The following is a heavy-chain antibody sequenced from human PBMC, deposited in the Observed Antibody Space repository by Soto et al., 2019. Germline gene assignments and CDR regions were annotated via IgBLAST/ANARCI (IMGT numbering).Heavy chain of an antibody. CDR2: TSRSTSHT. D-gene: IGHD2-2*01. V-gene: IGHV3-11*05. Sequence: QEQLVESGGGAVKPGGSLRLSCAASGFTLSDYYISWIRQAPGKGLEWISYTSRSTSHTNYADSVKGRFTISRDKAKNSLYLQMNRLRAEDTAVYYCARECRYCSSLDSLDVWGQGTSVTVSS. CDR1: GFTLSDYY. J-gene: IGHJ6*02. CDR3: ARECRYCSSLDSLDV.